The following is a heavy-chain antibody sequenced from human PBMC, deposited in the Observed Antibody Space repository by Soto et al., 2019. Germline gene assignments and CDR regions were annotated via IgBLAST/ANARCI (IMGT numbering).Heavy chain of an antibody. CDR2: ISYSGSNT. CDR1: GFTSSSHA. CDR3: AKRFTLFGEVKLSPDFDY. V-gene: IGHV3-23*01. J-gene: IGHJ4*02. Sequence: EVQLLESGGGLVQPEGSLRLSCAASGFTSSSHAMSWVRQAPGKGLEWVSAISYSGSNTYYTDSVKGRFTISRDNSKNTLYLQMNSLRVEDTAIYYCAKRFTLFGEVKLSPDFDYWGQGTLVTVSS. D-gene: IGHD3-3*01.